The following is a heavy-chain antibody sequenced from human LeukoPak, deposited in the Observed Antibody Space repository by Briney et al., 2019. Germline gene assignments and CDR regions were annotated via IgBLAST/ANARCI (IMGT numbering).Heavy chain of an antibody. D-gene: IGHD3-16*02. CDR3: ASETYDYVWGSYRSNYFDY. V-gene: IGHV3-7*01. CDR2: IKQDGSEK. J-gene: IGHJ4*02. Sequence: GGSLRLSCVASGFTFSSYWMSWVRQAPGKGLEWVANIKQDGSEKYYVDSVKGRFTISRDNAKNSLYLQMNSLRAEDTAVYYCASETYDYVWGSYRSNYFDYWGQGTLVTVSS. CDR1: GFTFSSYW.